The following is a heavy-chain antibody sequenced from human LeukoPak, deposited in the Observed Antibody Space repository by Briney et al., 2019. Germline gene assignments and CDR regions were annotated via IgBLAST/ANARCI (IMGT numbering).Heavy chain of an antibody. CDR3: ARGPQIAAAGPYYYYGMDV. J-gene: IGHJ6*02. V-gene: IGHV3-30*03. Sequence: GGSLRLSCAASGSTFSGYGMHWVRQAPGKGLEWVAVISYDGSNKYYVDSVKGRFTISRDNSKNTLYLQMNSLRTEDTAVYYCARGPQIAAAGPYYYYGMDVWGQGTTVTVSS. CDR1: GSTFSGYG. CDR2: ISYDGSNK. D-gene: IGHD6-13*01.